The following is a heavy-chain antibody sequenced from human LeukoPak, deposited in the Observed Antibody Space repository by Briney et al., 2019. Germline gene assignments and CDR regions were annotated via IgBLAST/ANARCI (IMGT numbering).Heavy chain of an antibody. V-gene: IGHV1-69*13. J-gene: IGHJ5*02. CDR1: GGTFSSYA. CDR2: IIPIFGTA. D-gene: IGHD2-15*01. CDR3: ARDGPVVVAATSWFDP. Sequence: ASVKVSCKASGGTFSSYAISWVRQAPGQGLEWMGGIIPIFGTANYAQKFQGRVTITADESTSTAYMELSSLRSEDTAMYYCARDGPVVVAATSWFDPWGQGTLVTVSS.